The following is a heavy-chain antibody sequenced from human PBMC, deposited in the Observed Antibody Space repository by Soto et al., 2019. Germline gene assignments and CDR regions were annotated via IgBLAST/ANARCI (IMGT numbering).Heavy chain of an antibody. CDR2: ISDSGTT. CDR1: GFTFGTYA. Sequence: EVQLLDSGGGLVQPGGSLRLSCAAFGFTFGTYAMSWVRQAPGKGLEWASTISDSGTTYYANSVKGRSTISRDNSRNTLDLQMNSLRVEDTAVYYCAKGGEGSCSRTSCLYFSDSWGQGTLVTVSS. CDR3: AKGGEGSCSRTSCLYFSDS. V-gene: IGHV3-23*01. J-gene: IGHJ5*02. D-gene: IGHD2-2*01.